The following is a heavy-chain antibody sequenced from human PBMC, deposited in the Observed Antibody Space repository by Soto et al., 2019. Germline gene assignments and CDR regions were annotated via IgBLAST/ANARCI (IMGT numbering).Heavy chain of an antibody. CDR1: GYTFTSYY. J-gene: IGHJ6*02. V-gene: IGHV1-46*01. CDR2: INPSGGST. Sequence: ASVKVSCKASGYTFTSYYMNWVRQAPGQGLEWMGIINPSGGSTSYAQKFQGRVTMTRDTSTSRVDMELSSLRSEDTAVYYCAILRGLVPVQYGMDVWGQGTTVTVSS. D-gene: IGHD6-6*01. CDR3: AILRGLVPVQYGMDV.